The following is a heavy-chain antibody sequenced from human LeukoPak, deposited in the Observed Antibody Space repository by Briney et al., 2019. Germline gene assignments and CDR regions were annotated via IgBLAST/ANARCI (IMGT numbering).Heavy chain of an antibody. CDR1: GGSFSGYY. CDR3: ARGLGGPDNYYYYYYMDV. J-gene: IGHJ6*03. CDR2: INHSGST. D-gene: IGHD3-10*01. V-gene: IGHV4-34*01. Sequence: PSETLSLTCAVYGGSFSGYYWSWIRQPPGKGLEWIGEINHSGSTNYNPSLKSRVTISVDTSKNQFSLKLGSVTAADTAVYYCARGLGGPDNYYYYYYMDVWGKGTTVTVSS.